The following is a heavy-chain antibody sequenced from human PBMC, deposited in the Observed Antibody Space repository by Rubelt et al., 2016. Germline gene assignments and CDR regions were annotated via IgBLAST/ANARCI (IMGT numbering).Heavy chain of an antibody. D-gene: IGHD3-22*01. Sequence: QVQLQQWGAGLLKPSETLSLTCAVYGGSFSGYYWSWIRQPPGKGLEWIGEINHSGSTNYNPSLKSRVTISVDTSKNQFSLKLSSVTAADTAVYYCARADYYDSSGYHNWFDPWGQGTLVTVSS. CDR2: INHSGST. V-gene: IGHV4-34*01. CDR1: GGSFSGYY. J-gene: IGHJ5*02. CDR3: ARADYYDSSGYHNWFDP.